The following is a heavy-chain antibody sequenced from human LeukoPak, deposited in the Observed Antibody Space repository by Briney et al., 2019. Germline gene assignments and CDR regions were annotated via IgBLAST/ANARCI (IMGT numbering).Heavy chain of an antibody. CDR3: AREPPRINIVVVVAEDY. J-gene: IGHJ4*02. CDR2: INSDGKTT. D-gene: IGHD2-15*01. CDR1: GFTFSDYS. V-gene: IGHV3-48*01. Sequence: PGGSLRLSCAASGFTFSDYSMNWVRQAPGKGLEDLSYINSDGKTTWYADSVKGRFTASRDNAKNSLYLQMNSLRVEDTAVYYCAREPPRINIVVVVAEDYWGQGTLVTVSS.